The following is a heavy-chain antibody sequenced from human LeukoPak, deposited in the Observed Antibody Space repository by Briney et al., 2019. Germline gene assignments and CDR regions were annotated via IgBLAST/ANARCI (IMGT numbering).Heavy chain of an antibody. V-gene: IGHV4-4*02. CDR1: GVSISSNNW. J-gene: IGHJ4*02. Sequence: SETLSLTCAVSGVSISSNNWWTWVRQPPGQGLEWIGEIYLRGTTNYNPSLKSRVTISMDKSKNQFSLKLSSVTAADTAVYYCARDLFSGSYCFHYWGQGTLVTVSS. D-gene: IGHD1-26*01. CDR3: ARDLFSGSYCFHY. CDR2: IYLRGTT.